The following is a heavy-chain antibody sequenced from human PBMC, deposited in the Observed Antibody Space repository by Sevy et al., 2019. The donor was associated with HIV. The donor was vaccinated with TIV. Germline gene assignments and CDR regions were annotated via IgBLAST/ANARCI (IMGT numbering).Heavy chain of an antibody. CDR1: GYSIRSGYY. J-gene: IGHJ4*02. CDR2: IYQSGST. D-gene: IGHD3-10*01. Sequence: SETLSLTCAVSGYSIRSGYYWAWIRQPPGKGLEWIGSIYQSGSTFYNPSLKSRVAISVDTSKNQFSPTLNSVTAADTAVYPCARAAGSYWNGYFDYWGQGTLVTVSS. V-gene: IGHV4-38-2*01. CDR3: ARAAGSYWNGYFDY.